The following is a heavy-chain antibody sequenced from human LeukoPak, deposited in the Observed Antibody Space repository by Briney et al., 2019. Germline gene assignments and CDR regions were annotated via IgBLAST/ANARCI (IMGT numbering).Heavy chain of an antibody. CDR3: ARARGGGSNPNLNDY. CDR2: IRAYNGNT. CDR1: GYTFTSYG. V-gene: IGHV1-18*01. Sequence: GASVKVSCKASGYTFTSYGISWVRQAPGQGLEWMGWIRAYNGNTNYAQKLQGRVTMTTDTSTSTAYMELRSLRSDDTAVYYCARARGGGSNPNLNDYWGQGTLVTVSS. J-gene: IGHJ4*02. D-gene: IGHD2-15*01.